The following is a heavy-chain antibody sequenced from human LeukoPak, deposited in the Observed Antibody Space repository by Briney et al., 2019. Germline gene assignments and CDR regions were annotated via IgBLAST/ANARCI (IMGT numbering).Heavy chain of an antibody. V-gene: IGHV3-66*01. D-gene: IGHD6-19*01. CDR3: ARDSGYSSGWYYFDY. CDR2: IYSGGST. J-gene: IGHJ4*02. Sequence: GGSLRLSCAASGFTVSSNYMSWVRQAPGKGLEWVSVIYSGGSTYYADSVKGRFTISRDNSKNTLYLQMNSLRAEDTAVYYCARDSGYSSGWYYFDYWGQGTLVTVSS. CDR1: GFTVSSNY.